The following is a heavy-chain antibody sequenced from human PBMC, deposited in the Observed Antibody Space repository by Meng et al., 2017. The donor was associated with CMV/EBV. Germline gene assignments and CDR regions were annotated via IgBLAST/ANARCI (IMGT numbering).Heavy chain of an antibody. D-gene: IGHD1-26*01. V-gene: IGHV3-21*01. J-gene: IGHJ4*02. CDR2: ISSSSTYM. CDR3: AREKGTGDVVGATGNCDY. CDR1: GFTLSSYS. Sequence: GESLKISCEVSGFTLSSYSMNWVRQAPGNGLEWVSSISSSSTYMYYADSVKGRFTISRDNAKNSLYLQMNSLRAEDTAAYFCAREKGTGDVVGATGNCDYWGRGTLVTVSS.